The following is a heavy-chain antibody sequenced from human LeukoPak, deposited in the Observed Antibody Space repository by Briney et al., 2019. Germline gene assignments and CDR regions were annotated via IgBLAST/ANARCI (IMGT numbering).Heavy chain of an antibody. V-gene: IGHV3-21*05. CDR1: GFAFSSFS. CDR3: VRDHEWAFDY. CDR2: IRGGSSDI. D-gene: IGHD1-26*01. Sequence: PGGSLRLSCATSGFAFSSFSMNWVRQAPGKGLEWVSYIRGGSSDIHYADSVKGRFTISRDDAKNSLYLQMNSLRAEDTAVYFCVRDHEWAFDYWGQGTLVTVSS. J-gene: IGHJ4*02.